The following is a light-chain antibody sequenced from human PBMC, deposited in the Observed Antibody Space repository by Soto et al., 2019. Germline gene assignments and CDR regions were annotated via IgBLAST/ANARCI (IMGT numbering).Light chain of an antibody. V-gene: IGKV1-33*01. J-gene: IGKJ4*01. CDR1: QDISNY. CDR3: QQYDNLPLT. CDR2: DAS. Sequence: DIQMTQSPSSLSASVGDRVTITCQASQDISNYLNWYQQKPGKAPKLLIYDASNLERGVPSRFSGSGSGTYFTFTISRLQAEDTATYYCQQYDNLPLTFGGGTKVEIK.